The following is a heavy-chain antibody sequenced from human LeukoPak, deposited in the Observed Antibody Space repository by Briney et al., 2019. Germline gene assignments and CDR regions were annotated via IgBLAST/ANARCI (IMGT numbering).Heavy chain of an antibody. D-gene: IGHD3-10*01. Sequence: PGESLKISCKGSGYSFTTYWIGRVRQMPGKGLEWMGIIYPGDSDTRYSPPFQGQVTISADKSISTAYLQWSSLKVSDTAMYYCARPRGSGSFDAFDIWGQGTMVTVSS. V-gene: IGHV5-51*01. CDR1: GYSFTTYW. J-gene: IGHJ3*02. CDR3: ARPRGSGSFDAFDI. CDR2: IYPGDSDT.